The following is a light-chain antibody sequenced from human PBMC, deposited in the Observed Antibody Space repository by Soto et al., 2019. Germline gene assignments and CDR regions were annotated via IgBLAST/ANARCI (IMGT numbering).Light chain of an antibody. CDR3: QQYNDWPT. CDR1: QSLYNNY. V-gene: IGKV3-20*01. CDR2: GAS. J-gene: IGKJ1*01. Sequence: EIVLTPSPGTLSLSPGERATLSCRASQSLYNNYLAWYQQKPGQAPRLLIYGASSRATDIPDRFSGSGSGTDFTLTISRLEPEDFAVYYCQQYNDWPTCGQWSKAAIK.